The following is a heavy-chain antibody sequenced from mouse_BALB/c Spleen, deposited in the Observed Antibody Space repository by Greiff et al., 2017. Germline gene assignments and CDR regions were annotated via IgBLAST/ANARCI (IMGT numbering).Heavy chain of an antibody. CDR2: ISYSGST. V-gene: IGHV3-8*02. CDR1: GDSITSGY. J-gene: IGHJ3*01. Sequence: EVQRVESGPSLVKPSQTLSLTCSVTGDSITSGYWNWIRKFPGNKLEYMGYISYSGSTYYNPSLKSRISITRDTSKNQYYLQLNSVTTEDTATYYCARGNWDAFAYWGQGTLVTVSA. CDR3: ARGNWDAFAY. D-gene: IGHD4-1*01.